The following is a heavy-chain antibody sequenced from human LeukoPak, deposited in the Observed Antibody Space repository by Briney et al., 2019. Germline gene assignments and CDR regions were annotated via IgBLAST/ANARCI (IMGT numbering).Heavy chain of an antibody. D-gene: IGHD2-2*01. Sequence: GGSLRLSCVASGFTFSSYGMHWVRQAPGKGLEWVVVISYDGSNKYYADSVKGRFTISRDNSKNTLYLEMNSPRTEDTAVYYCAKDTGSTSWHTFDSWGQGTLVTVSS. CDR3: AKDTGSTSWHTFDS. CDR2: ISYDGSNK. CDR1: GFTFSSYG. J-gene: IGHJ4*02. V-gene: IGHV3-30*18.